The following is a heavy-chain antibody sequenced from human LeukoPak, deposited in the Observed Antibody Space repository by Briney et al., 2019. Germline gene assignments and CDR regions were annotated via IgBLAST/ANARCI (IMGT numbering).Heavy chain of an antibody. D-gene: IGHD3-22*01. CDR3: ARGYIDNLGYPPRSSFDS. Sequence: PGGSLRLSCAASGFSFSSYSMNWVRQAPGKGLEWVSSISSTSRSSYIFYAESVKGRFTISRDNTKNSLFLQMNSLVAEDTAVYYCARGYIDNLGYPPRSSFDSWGQGSLVTVSS. V-gene: IGHV3-21*01. CDR2: ISSTSRSSYI. CDR1: GFSFSSYS. J-gene: IGHJ4*02.